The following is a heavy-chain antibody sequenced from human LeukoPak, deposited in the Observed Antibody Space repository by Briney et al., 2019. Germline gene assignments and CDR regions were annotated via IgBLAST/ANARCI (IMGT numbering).Heavy chain of an antibody. CDR2: IKPDGSEK. CDR3: ARDWSDYVGKVFDY. V-gene: IGHV3-7*01. Sequence: PGGSLRLSCAASEFTLSNHWMSWVRQAPGKGLEWVAIIKPDGSEKYYVDSVEGRFTISRDNAKNSLYLQMNSLRAEDTAVYYCARDWSDYVGKVFDYWGQGTLVTVSS. D-gene: IGHD3-10*02. CDR1: EFTLSNHW. J-gene: IGHJ4*02.